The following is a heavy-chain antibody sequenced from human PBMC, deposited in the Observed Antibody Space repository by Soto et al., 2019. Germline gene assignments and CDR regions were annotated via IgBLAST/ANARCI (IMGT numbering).Heavy chain of an antibody. CDR1: GGSFSRLSAYS. V-gene: IGHV4-34*01. CDR3: ARGGTGTGTILFYFDY. CDR2: INLWETT. D-gene: IGHD1-1*01. Sequence: PSETLSLTCAVYGGSFSRLSAYSWSWIRQSPGKGMEWIGDINLWETTNYNPSLKGRVTISLHTSKNQFSLKLSSVTAADTAVYYCARGGTGTGTILFYFDYWGQGTLVTVSS. J-gene: IGHJ4*02.